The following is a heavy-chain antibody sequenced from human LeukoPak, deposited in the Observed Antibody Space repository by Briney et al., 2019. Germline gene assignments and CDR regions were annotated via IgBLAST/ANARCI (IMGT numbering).Heavy chain of an antibody. CDR1: GLTFSSYI. J-gene: IGHJ5*02. Sequence: GSLRLSCAASGLTFSSYIMNWVRQAPGKGLEWVSSISSTNIYVYYADSVKGRFTISRDNAKNSLYLQMNSLRAEDTAVYYCARGGYCSGGSCYTPYNWFDPWGQGTLVTVSS. CDR3: ARGGYCSGGSCYTPYNWFDP. CDR2: ISSTNIYV. D-gene: IGHD2-15*01. V-gene: IGHV3-21*01.